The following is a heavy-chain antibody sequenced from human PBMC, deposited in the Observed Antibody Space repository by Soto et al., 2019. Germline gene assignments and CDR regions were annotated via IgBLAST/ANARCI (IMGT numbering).Heavy chain of an antibody. Sequence: EVQLVESGGDSVQPGGSLRLSCVASGFTFSPYWMSWVRQAPGRGLQWVATINNDGSEKYYADSVKGRFTISRDNARDSLYLQLTSLRAEDTAIYYCARGSNQDYWGQGTLVAVSS. D-gene: IGHD2-8*01. CDR2: INNDGSEK. CDR1: GFTFSPYW. J-gene: IGHJ4*02. CDR3: ARGSNQDY. V-gene: IGHV3-7*03.